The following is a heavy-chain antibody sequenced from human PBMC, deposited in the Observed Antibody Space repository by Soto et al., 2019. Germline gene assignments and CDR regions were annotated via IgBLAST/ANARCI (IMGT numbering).Heavy chain of an antibody. J-gene: IGHJ6*02. Sequence: GGSLRLSCTASGFTFGDYAMSWVRQAPGKGLEWGGFIRSKAYGGTTEYAASVKGRFTISRDDSKSIAYLQMNSLKTEDTAVYYCTRDQYCSSTSCYSDYGMDVWGQGTTVTVSS. D-gene: IGHD2-2*01. CDR3: TRDQYCSSTSCYSDYGMDV. CDR1: GFTFGDYA. CDR2: IRSKAYGGTT. V-gene: IGHV3-49*04.